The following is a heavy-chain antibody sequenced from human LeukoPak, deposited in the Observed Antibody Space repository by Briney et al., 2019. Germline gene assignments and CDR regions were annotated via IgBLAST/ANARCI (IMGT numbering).Heavy chain of an antibody. Sequence: PGGSLRLSCTASGFTFNNHYMTWVRQAPGKGLEWVANIKQDGSETFYLDSVKGRFTISRDNAKNSLYLQMNSLRAEDTAVYYCAKPITMIVVATNLDSWGQGTLVTVSS. CDR2: IKQDGSET. CDR1: GFTFNNHY. V-gene: IGHV3-7*05. D-gene: IGHD3-22*01. CDR3: AKPITMIVVATNLDS. J-gene: IGHJ4*02.